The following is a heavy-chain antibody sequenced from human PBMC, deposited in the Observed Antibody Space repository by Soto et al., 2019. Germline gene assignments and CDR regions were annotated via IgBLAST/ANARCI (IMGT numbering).Heavy chain of an antibody. D-gene: IGHD3-22*01. CDR3: ARELGYYDSSGMGFSGMDV. Sequence: ASVKVSCKASGYTFTSYGISWVRQAPGQGLEWMGWISAYNGNTNYAQKLQGRVTMTTDTSTSTAYMELRSLRSDDTAVYYCARELGYYDSSGMGFSGMDVWGQGTTVTVSS. CDR1: GYTFTSYG. J-gene: IGHJ6*02. V-gene: IGHV1-18*04. CDR2: ISAYNGNT.